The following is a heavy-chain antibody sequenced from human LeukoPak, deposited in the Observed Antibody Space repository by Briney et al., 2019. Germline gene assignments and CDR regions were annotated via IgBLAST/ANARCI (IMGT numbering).Heavy chain of an antibody. V-gene: IGHV5-51*01. CDR1: GYSFSRHW. CDR3: ARLYSSSWYPVGYYYYYYMDV. Sequence: GESLKISCKASGYSFSRHWLAWVRQTPGKGLEWMGINYPGDSDTRYNPSFQGQVTISVDKSTSTAYLQLSSLKASDGGMYYCARLYSSSWYPVGYYYYYYMDVWGKGTTVTVSS. J-gene: IGHJ6*03. CDR2: NYPGDSDT. D-gene: IGHD6-13*01.